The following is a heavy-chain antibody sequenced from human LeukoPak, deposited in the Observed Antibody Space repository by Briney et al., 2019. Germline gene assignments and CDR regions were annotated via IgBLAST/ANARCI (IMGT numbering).Heavy chain of an antibody. CDR2: ISDSGDIT. J-gene: IGHJ4*02. CDR1: GFAFSSQA. D-gene: IGHD1-26*01. CDR3: AKDRARVTY. Sequence: PGGSLRLSCAASGFAFSSQAMGWVRQAPGKGLEWVSVISDSGDITYYADSVKGRFTISRDNSKNTLYLQMNSLRAEDTAVYYCAKDRARVTYWGQGTLVTVSS. V-gene: IGHV3-23*01.